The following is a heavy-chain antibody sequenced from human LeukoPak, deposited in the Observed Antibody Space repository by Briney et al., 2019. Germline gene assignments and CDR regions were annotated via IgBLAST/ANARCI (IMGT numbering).Heavy chain of an antibody. CDR3: VKAATYGGYRAEEVPQFYDA. CDR1: GFTFDDHA. J-gene: IGHJ5*02. Sequence: PGGSLRLSCAASGFTFDDHAMHWARQSPGKGLEWVSGISWNSGSVGYVDSVKGRFTISRDNAKNSLYLQMNSLRTEDSALYYCVKAATYGGYRAEEVPQFYDAWGQGTLVSVSS. V-gene: IGHV3-9*01. D-gene: IGHD5-12*01. CDR2: ISWNSGSV.